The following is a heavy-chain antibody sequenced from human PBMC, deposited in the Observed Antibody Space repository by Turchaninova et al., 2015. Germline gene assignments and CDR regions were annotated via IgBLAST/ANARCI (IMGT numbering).Heavy chain of an antibody. CDR1: GYTFTSYG. J-gene: IGHJ1*01. CDR3: ARGGPREYFQH. CDR2: SSAYNGDT. V-gene: IGHV1-18*01. D-gene: IGHD2-15*01. Sequence: QVQLVQSGAEVKKPGASVKVSCKASGYTFTSYGISWVRQAPGQGVGWMGWSSAYNGDTKDATKLQGRVTIDTNTYTDNATSTAEIERRRLRTDDTAVYYGARGGPREYFQHWGQGTLVTVSS.